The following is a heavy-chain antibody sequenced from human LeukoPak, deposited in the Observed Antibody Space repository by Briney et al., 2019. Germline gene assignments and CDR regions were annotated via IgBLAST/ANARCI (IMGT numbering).Heavy chain of an antibody. D-gene: IGHD3-16*02. CDR3: AKGGAESDYDYVWGSYRQGYNNWLDP. CDR2: ISGSGGST. Sequence: GASRVLSCAASGFTFSSYAMSWVRQSPGKGLDWVSAISGSGGSTYYADSLKGRFTISRDNSKNTLYLQMTSLRAADTAVYYCAKGGAESDYDYVWGSYRQGYNNWLDPWGQGTLVTVS. CDR1: GFTFSSYA. V-gene: IGHV3-23*01. J-gene: IGHJ5*02.